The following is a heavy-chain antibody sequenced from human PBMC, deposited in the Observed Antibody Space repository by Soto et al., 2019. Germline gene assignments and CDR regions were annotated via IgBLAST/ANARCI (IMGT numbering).Heavy chain of an antibody. J-gene: IGHJ4*02. CDR3: ANNPKWYSSGSTFDY. CDR2: ISGSGGST. V-gene: IGHV3-23*01. Sequence: QPGGSLRLSCAASGFTFSSYAMSWVRQAPGKGLEWVSAISGSGGSTYYADSVKGRFTISRDNSKNTLYLQMNSLRAEDTAVYYCANNPKWYSSGSTFDYWGQGTLVTVSS. D-gene: IGHD6-19*01. CDR1: GFTFSSYA.